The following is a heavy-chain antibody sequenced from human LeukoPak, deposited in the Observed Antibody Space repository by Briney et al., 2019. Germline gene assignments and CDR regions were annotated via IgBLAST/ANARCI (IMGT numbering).Heavy chain of an antibody. CDR3: AKGIVVVPADPFDY. CDR2: ISGSGGST. D-gene: IGHD2-2*01. J-gene: IGHJ4*02. V-gene: IGHV3-23*01. CDR1: GFTFSSYS. Sequence: GGSLRLSCAASGFTFSSYSMNWVRQAPGKGLEWVSAISGSGGSTYYADSVKGRFTISRDNSKNTLYLQMNSLGAEDTAVYYRAKGIVVVPADPFDYWGQGTLVTVSS.